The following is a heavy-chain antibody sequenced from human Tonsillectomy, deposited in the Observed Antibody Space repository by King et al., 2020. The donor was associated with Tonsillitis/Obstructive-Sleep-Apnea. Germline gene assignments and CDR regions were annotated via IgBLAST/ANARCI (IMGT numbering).Heavy chain of an antibody. CDR1: GYTFTGYY. CDR3: ARGGAVGAKDC. J-gene: IGHJ4*02. Sequence: QLVQSGAEVKKPGASVKVSCKASGYTFTGYYMHWVRQAPGQGLEWMGWINPNSGGTKYSQKFQGRFTMTRDTSISSAYMELSRLTSDDTAVYYCARGGAVGAKDCWGQGTLVTVS. V-gene: IGHV1-2*02. CDR2: INPNSGGT. D-gene: IGHD1-26*01.